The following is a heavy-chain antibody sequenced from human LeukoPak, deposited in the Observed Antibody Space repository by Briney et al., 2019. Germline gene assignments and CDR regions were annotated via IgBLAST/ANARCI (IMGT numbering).Heavy chain of an antibody. CDR2: IYYSGST. Sequence: PSETLSLTCTVSGGSVSSGSYYWSWIRQPPGKGLEWIGYIYYSGSTNYNPSLKSRVTISVDTSKNQFSLKLSSVTAADTAVYYCARDRRGYGGEFDYWGQGTLVTVSS. CDR3: ARDRRGYGGEFDY. J-gene: IGHJ4*02. D-gene: IGHD4-23*01. V-gene: IGHV4-61*01. CDR1: GGSVSSGSYY.